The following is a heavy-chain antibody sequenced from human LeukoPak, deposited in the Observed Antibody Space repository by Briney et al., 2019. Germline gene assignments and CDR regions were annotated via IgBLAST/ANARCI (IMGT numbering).Heavy chain of an antibody. D-gene: IGHD3-3*01. CDR2: ISGSGGST. CDR1: GFTFSSYG. V-gene: IGHV3-23*01. J-gene: IGHJ4*02. CDR3: AKVPEAGYYMHYFDH. Sequence: GGSLRLSCAASGFTFSSYGMSWVRQAPGKGLEWVSVISGSGGSTYYTDSVKGRFTVSRDNSKNTLYLQMNSLRAEDTAIYYCAKVPEAGYYMHYFDHWGQGTLVTVSS.